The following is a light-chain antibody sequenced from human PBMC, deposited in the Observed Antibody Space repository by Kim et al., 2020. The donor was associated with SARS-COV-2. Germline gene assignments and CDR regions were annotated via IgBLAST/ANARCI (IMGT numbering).Light chain of an antibody. J-gene: IGKJ1*01. Sequence: APIEDRITITCRSSQDIANSLAWYQQKPGKVPQVLIYAAATLQSGVPSRFSGSGSGTEFTLTIGSLQTEDVATYYCQKYNSAPWTFGPGTKVDIK. V-gene: IGKV1-27*01. CDR1: QDIANS. CDR2: AAA. CDR3: QKYNSAPWT.